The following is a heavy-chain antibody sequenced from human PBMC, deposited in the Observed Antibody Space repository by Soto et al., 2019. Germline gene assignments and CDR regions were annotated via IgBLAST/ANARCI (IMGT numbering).Heavy chain of an antibody. CDR2: IYYSGST. D-gene: IGHD3-10*01. Sequence: LSLTCTVSGGSISSSSYYWGWIRQPPGKGLEWIGSIYYSGSTYYNPSLKSRVTISVDTSKNQFSLKLSSVTAADTAVYYCARPIEYYYGSGSYFDPWGQGTLVTVSS. J-gene: IGHJ5*02. V-gene: IGHV4-39*01. CDR1: GGSISSSSYY. CDR3: ARPIEYYYGSGSYFDP.